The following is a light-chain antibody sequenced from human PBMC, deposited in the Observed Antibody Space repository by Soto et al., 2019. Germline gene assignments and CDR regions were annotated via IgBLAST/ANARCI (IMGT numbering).Light chain of an antibody. CDR3: QQYGNPPPNA. CDR1: QSVSSSY. CDR2: GAS. J-gene: IGKJ2*01. V-gene: IGKV3-20*01. Sequence: EIVLTQSPGTLSLSPGERATLSCRASQSVSSSYLAWYQQKPGQAPRVLIYGASSRATGIPDRFSGSGSGTDFTLTISRLEPEDFAMYFCQQYGNPPPNAFGQGTKVDIK.